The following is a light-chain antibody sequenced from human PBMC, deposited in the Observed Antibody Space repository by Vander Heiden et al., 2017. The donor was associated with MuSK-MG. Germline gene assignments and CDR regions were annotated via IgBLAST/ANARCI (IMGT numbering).Light chain of an antibody. CDR2: GNS. V-gene: IGLV1-40*01. CDR3: QSYDSSLSGPFV. CDR1: SSNIGAGYD. Sequence: QSVLTQPPSVSGAPGPRVTISCTGSSSNIGAGYDVHWYQQLPGPAPKLLIYGNSNRPSGVPDRFSGSKSGTSASLAITGLQAEDEADYYCQSYDSSLSGPFVFGTGTKVTVL. J-gene: IGLJ1*01.